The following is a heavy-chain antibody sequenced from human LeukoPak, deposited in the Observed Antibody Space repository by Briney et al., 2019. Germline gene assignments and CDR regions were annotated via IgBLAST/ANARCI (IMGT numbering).Heavy chain of an antibody. CDR2: ISSSSSYI. CDR1: GFTFSSYS. J-gene: IGHJ4*02. CDR3: ARDYDYVWGSPTNDY. Sequence: GGSLRLSCAASGFTFSSYSMNWVRQAPGKGLEWVSSISSSSSYIYYADSVKGRFTISRDNAKNSLYLQMNSLRAEDTAVYYCARDYDYVWGSPTNDYWGQGTLVTVS. D-gene: IGHD3-16*01. V-gene: IGHV3-21*01.